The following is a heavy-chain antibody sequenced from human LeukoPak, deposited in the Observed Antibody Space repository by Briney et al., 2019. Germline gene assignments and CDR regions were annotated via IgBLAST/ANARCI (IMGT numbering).Heavy chain of an antibody. V-gene: IGHV3-30*18. CDR3: AKDVKMFRGPMIMRHFDY. CDR1: GITFSSYG. D-gene: IGHD3-10*01. J-gene: IGHJ4*02. CDR2: ISYDGSQK. Sequence: GGSLRLSCAASGITFSSYGMHWVRQAPGKGLEGVSVISYDGSQKHYADSVKGRFTISRDNSKNTLYLQMNSLRAEDTAVYFCAKDVKMFRGPMIMRHFDYWGQGTLVTVSS.